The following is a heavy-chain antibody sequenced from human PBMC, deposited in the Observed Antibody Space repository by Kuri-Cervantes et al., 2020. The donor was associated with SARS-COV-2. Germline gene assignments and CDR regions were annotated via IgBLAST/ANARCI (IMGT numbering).Heavy chain of an antibody. D-gene: IGHD3-3*01. CDR2: INHSGST. V-gene: IGHV4-34*01. CDR3: ARADFWSGYYWDY. CDR1: GGSFSGYY. Sequence: SETLSLTCAVYGGSFSGYYWSWIRQPPGKGLEWIGEINHSGSTNYNPSLKSRVTISVDTSKNQFSLKLSSVTAADTAVYYCARADFWSGYYWDYLGQGTLVTVSS. J-gene: IGHJ4*02.